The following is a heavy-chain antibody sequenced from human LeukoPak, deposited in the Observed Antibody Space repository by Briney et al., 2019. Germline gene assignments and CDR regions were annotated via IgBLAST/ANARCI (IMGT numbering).Heavy chain of an antibody. D-gene: IGHD5-12*01. Sequence: SETLSLTCTVSGGSISSYYWSWIRQPPGKGLEWIGYIYYSGSTNYNPSLKSRVTISVDTSKNQFSLKLSSVTAADTAVYYCARVGSGYDYFDYWGQGTLVTVSS. CDR1: GGSISSYY. CDR2: IYYSGST. CDR3: ARVGSGYDYFDY. V-gene: IGHV4-59*01. J-gene: IGHJ4*02.